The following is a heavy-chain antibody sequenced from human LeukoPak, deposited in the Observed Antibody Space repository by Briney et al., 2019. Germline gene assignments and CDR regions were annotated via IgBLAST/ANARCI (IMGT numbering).Heavy chain of an antibody. D-gene: IGHD6-25*01. CDR1: GYSFTSYW. CDR3: ARSSYTSVAGYYMDV. J-gene: IGHJ6*03. Sequence: GESLKISCKSSGYSFTSYWIDWVRQMPGKGLEWMGIIYPGDSGTRYSPSFQGQVTISADESISTAYLQWSSLEASDTAMYYCARSSYTSVAGYYMDVWGIGTTVTVSS. V-gene: IGHV5-51*01. CDR2: IYPGDSGT.